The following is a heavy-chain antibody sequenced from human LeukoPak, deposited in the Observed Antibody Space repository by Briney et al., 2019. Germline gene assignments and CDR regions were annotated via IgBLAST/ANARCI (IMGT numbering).Heavy chain of an antibody. D-gene: IGHD3-22*01. Sequence: GGSLRLSCAASGFTFSSYAMSWVRQAPGKGLEWVSAISGSGGSTYYADSVKGRFTISRDNSKNTLYLQMNSLRAEDTAVYYCAKDWYYYDSSGYSLMAFDYWGQGTLVTVSS. V-gene: IGHV3-23*01. CDR1: GFTFSSYA. J-gene: IGHJ4*02. CDR3: AKDWYYYDSSGYSLMAFDY. CDR2: ISGSGGST.